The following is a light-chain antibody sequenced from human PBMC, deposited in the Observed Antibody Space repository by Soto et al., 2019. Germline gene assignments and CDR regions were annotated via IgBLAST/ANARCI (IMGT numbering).Light chain of an antibody. CDR1: RSDVGSYNY. Sequence: QSALTQPRSVSGSPGQSVTISCTGSRSDVGSYNYVSWYQQHPGKAPKIMVYDVSKRPSGVPDRFSGSKSGNTASLTISGLQPDDEADYYCCSYAGTFDWVFGGGTKLTVL. J-gene: IGLJ3*02. V-gene: IGLV2-11*01. CDR3: CSYAGTFDWV. CDR2: DVS.